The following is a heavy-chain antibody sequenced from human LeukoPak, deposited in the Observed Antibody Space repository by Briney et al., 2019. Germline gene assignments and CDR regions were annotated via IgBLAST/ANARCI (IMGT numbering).Heavy chain of an antibody. CDR3: AKGGYQLRRYFDY. V-gene: IGHV3-23*01. CDR1: GFTFSSYA. D-gene: IGHD2-2*01. CDR2: ISGSGGST. J-gene: IGHJ4*02. Sequence: PGGSLRLSCAASGFTFSSYAMSWVRQAPGKGLEWVSAISGSGGSTYHADSVKGRFTISRDNSKNTLYLQMNSLRAEDTAVYYCAKGGYQLRRYFDYWGQGTLVTVSS.